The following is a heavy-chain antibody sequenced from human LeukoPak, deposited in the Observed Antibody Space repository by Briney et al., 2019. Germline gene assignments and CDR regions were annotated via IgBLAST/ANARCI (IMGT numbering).Heavy chain of an antibody. CDR1: GGSISSSGYS. CDR2: ISYSRNT. D-gene: IGHD1-1*01. V-gene: IGHV4-39*01. CDR3: ARLNWNDQTAFDY. J-gene: IGHJ4*02. Sequence: SETLSLTCMVSGGSISSSGYSWGWIRQPPGKGLEWIGSISYSRNTYHNPSLKSRVTISVDTSKNQSSLKLDSVTATDTAVYYCARLNWNDQTAFDYWGQGTLVTVSS.